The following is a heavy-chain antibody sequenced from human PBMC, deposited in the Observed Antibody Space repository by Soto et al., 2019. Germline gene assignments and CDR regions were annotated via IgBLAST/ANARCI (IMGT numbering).Heavy chain of an antibody. J-gene: IGHJ4*02. Sequence: PGGSLRLSCTASGFTFSSYGMHWVRQAPGKGLEWVAVISYDGSNKYYADSVKGRFTISRDNSKNTLYLQMNSLRAEDTAVYYCAKESNLVVVRYYFDYWGQGTLVTVSS. CDR1: GFTFSSYG. CDR3: AKESNLVVVRYYFDY. CDR2: ISYDGSNK. V-gene: IGHV3-30*18. D-gene: IGHD3-22*01.